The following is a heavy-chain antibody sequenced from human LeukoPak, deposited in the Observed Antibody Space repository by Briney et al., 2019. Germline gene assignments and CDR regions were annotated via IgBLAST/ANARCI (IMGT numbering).Heavy chain of an antibody. V-gene: IGHV3-7*03. CDR3: AREGTITAYNFDY. CDR2: MKYDGSEK. CDR1: GFTFSNYW. J-gene: IGHJ4*02. D-gene: IGHD5-12*01. Sequence: GGSLRLSCAASGFTFSNYWMSWVRQAPGNGLEWVANMKYDGSEKYYVDSVKGRFTISRDNAGNSLFLQMNSLRAGDTAVYYCAREGTITAYNFDYWGQGTPVTVSS.